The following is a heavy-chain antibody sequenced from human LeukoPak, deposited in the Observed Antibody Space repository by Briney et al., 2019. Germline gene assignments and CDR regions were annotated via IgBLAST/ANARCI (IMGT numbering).Heavy chain of an antibody. CDR1: GGSISSYY. CDR2: IYYSGST. Sequence: SETLSLTCTVSGGSISSYYWGWIRQPPGKGLEWIGYIYYSGSTNYNPSLKSRVTISVDTSKNQFSLKLSSVTAADTAVYYCATHSRPTSYYYYYGMDVWGQGTTVTVSS. J-gene: IGHJ6*02. V-gene: IGHV4-59*01. CDR3: ATHSRPTSYYYYYGMDV. D-gene: IGHD2-2*01.